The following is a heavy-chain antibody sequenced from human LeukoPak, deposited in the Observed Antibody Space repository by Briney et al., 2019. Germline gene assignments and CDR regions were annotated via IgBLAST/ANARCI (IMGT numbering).Heavy chain of an antibody. D-gene: IGHD1-26*01. CDR3: AREPWELLGYYYYGMDV. CDR2: IYTSGST. Sequence: SETLSLTCTVPGGSISSYYWSWIRQPAGKGLEWIGRIYTSGSTNYNPSLKSRVTMSVDTSKNQFSLKLSSVTAADTAVYYCAREPWELLGYYYYGMDVWGQGTTVTVSS. J-gene: IGHJ6*02. V-gene: IGHV4-4*07. CDR1: GGSISSYY.